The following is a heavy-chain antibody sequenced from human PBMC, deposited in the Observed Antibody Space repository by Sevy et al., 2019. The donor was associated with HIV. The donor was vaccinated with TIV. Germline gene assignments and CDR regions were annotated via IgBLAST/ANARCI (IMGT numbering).Heavy chain of an antibody. Sequence: SETLSLTCSVSDGSISSYFWTWVRQSPGKGLEWIGNIYFTGNTDYSPYLKSRVTLSLDTSKSQFSLTLKSVTAADTAIYFCARDSTTRPRVLDYWGQGTLVTVSS. CDR1: DGSISSYF. J-gene: IGHJ4*02. CDR2: IYFTGNT. V-gene: IGHV4-59*01. D-gene: IGHD1-1*01. CDR3: ARDSTTRPRVLDY.